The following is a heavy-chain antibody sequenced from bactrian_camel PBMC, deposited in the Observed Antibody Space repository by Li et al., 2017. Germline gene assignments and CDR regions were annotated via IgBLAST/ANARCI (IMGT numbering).Heavy chain of an antibody. J-gene: IGHJ4*01. CDR2: FLVDGSA. Sequence: VQLVESGGGSVLAGGSLRLSCVASGVTGLTCFMAWHRQAPGKERELVSRFLVDGSAEYSDSVKGRFTISQDKAKNTVYLQMDSLKPEDTAMYYCNALCSQLPLRMVWGRGTQVTVS. D-gene: IGHD1*01. V-gene: IGHV3S53*01. CDR1: GVTGLTCF. CDR3: NALCSQLPLRMV.